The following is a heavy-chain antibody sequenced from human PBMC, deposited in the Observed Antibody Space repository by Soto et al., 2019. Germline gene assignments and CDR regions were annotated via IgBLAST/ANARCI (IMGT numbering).Heavy chain of an antibody. CDR3: ARDRGAYGMDV. CDR1: GYTFTSYG. Sequence: QVQLVQSGAEVKKPGASVKVSCKASGYTFTSYGISWVRQAPGQGLEWMGWISAYNGNTNYAQKLQGRVTMTTDTSTSTAYVEVRSLRSDGTAVYYCARDRGAYGMDVWGQGITVTVSS. CDR2: ISAYNGNT. V-gene: IGHV1-18*01. J-gene: IGHJ6*02.